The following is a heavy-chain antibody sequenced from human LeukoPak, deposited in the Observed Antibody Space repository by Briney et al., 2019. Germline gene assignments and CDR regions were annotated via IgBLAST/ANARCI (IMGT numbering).Heavy chain of an antibody. V-gene: IGHV4-4*07. Sequence: SETLSLTCTASGGSISSYYWSWIRQPAGKGLEWIGRIYTSGSTNYNPSLKSRVTMSVDTSKNQFSLKLSSVTAADTAVYYCATDGKYNWNDVEDYWGQGTLVTVSS. CDR3: ATDGKYNWNDVEDY. CDR2: IYTSGST. J-gene: IGHJ4*02. CDR1: GGSISSYY. D-gene: IGHD1-1*01.